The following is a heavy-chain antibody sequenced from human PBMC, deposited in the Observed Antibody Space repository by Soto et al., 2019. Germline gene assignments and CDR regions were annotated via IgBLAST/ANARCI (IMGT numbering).Heavy chain of an antibody. CDR3: AHIVVAGLGYYFDY. D-gene: IGHD6-19*01. V-gene: IGHV2-5*02. CDR2: IYWDDDK. J-gene: IGHJ4*02. CDR1: GFSLSSTRMA. Sequence: QITLKESGPTLVKPTQTLTLTCTFSGFSLSSTRMAVGWIRQPPGKALEWLALIYWDDDKRDSPFLKSRLTITKDTSKNHVVLTMSNMDPVDTASYYCAHIVVAGLGYYFDYWGQGTLVTVSS.